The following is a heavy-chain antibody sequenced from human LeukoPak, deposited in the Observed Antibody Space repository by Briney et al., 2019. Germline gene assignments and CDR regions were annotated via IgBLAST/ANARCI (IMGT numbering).Heavy chain of an antibody. J-gene: IGHJ4*02. Sequence: GGSLRLSCAASGIIFSTYGIHWVRQAPGKGLEWVAVIWHDGSNKYYADSVKGRFTISRDNSKNTLYLQMNSLRAEDTAVYYCARASGPFDYWGQGTLVTVSS. D-gene: IGHD6-19*01. CDR2: IWHDGSNK. V-gene: IGHV3-33*01. CDR3: ARASGPFDY. CDR1: GIIFSTYG.